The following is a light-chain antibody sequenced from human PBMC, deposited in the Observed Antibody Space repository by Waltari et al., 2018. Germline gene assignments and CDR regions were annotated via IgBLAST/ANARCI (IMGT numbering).Light chain of an antibody. CDR2: DAS. CDR1: QSVGRT. Sequence: EIVLTQSPASLSLSPGDRATLSCRASQSVGRTLAWYQQRPGQAPRLLSYDASSRATGIPDRFRGRGSGTDFSLTISRLEPEDFAVYYCQKYGTRPATFGQGTKVEVK. V-gene: IGKV3-20*01. CDR3: QKYGTRPAT. J-gene: IGKJ1*01.